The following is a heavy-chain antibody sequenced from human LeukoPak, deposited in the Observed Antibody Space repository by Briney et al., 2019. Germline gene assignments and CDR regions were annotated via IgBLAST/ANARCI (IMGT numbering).Heavy chain of an antibody. V-gene: IGHV4-59*01. CDR2: IYYSGST. CDR3: ARVGPSLYSEFDP. CDR1: GGSISSYY. D-gene: IGHD2-21*01. J-gene: IGHJ5*02. Sequence: PSETLSLTCTVSGGSISSYYWSWIRQPPGKGLEWIGYIYYSGSTNYNPSLKSRVTISVDTSKNQFSLKLSSVTAADTAVYYCARVGPSLYSEFDPWGQGTLVTVSS.